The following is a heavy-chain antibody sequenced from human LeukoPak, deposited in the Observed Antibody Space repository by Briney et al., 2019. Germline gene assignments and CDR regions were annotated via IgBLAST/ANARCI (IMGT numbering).Heavy chain of an antibody. CDR3: ASKWVTYYYNSSAYHYPIDVFDI. CDR1: GYIFTSYY. V-gene: IGHV1-46*01. CDR2: INPSGGSI. Sequence: ASVKVSCKASGYIFTSYYMYWVRQAPGQGLEWMGIINPSGGSIRYAQKFQGRVTMTRDTSISTAYMELSRLRADDTAVYYCASKWVTYYYNSSAYHYPIDVFDIWGQGTMVTVSS. J-gene: IGHJ3*02. D-gene: IGHD3-22*01.